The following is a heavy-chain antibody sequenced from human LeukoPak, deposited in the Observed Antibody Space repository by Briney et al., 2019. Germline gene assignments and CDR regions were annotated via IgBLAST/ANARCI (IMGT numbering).Heavy chain of an antibody. CDR1: GFTFSSYW. J-gene: IGHJ4*02. Sequence: GGSLRLSCAASGFTFSSYWMHWVRQAPGKGLVWVSCINTDGSVTTFADSVKGRFTISRDNAKNTLYLQMDSLRAEDTAVYYCTRGPTVATGISDYWGQGTLVTVSP. CDR2: INTDGSVT. D-gene: IGHD6-13*01. V-gene: IGHV3-74*01. CDR3: TRGPTVATGISDY.